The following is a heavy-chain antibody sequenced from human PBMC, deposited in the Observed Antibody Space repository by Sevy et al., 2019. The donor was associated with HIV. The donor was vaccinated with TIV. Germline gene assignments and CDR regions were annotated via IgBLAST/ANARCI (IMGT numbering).Heavy chain of an antibody. V-gene: IGHV3-30*18. CDR3: AKDLDEWRATFYYYGMDV. D-gene: IGHD3-3*01. CDR1: GFTFSNYD. CDR2: ISHDGRNK. J-gene: IGHJ6*02. Sequence: GESLKISCVASGFTFSNYDMHWVRQAPGKGLEWVALISHDGRNKYSADSVKGRFTISRDNSKNTLYLQMNSLRAEDTALYYCAKDLDEWRATFYYYGMDVWGQGTTVTVSS.